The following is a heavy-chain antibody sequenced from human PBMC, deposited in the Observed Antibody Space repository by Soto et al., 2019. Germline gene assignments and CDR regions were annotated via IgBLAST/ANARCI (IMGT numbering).Heavy chain of an antibody. CDR3: ARDLLAAGTYYSYYGMDV. Sequence: QVQLVQSGAEVKKPGSSVKVSCKASGGTFSSYAISWVRQAPGQGLEWMGGIIPICGTANSAQMFQGRVTITADESTNTAYIELSSLRSEDTAVYYCARDLLAAGTYYSYYGMDVWGQGTTVTVSS. J-gene: IGHJ6*02. CDR2: IIPICGTA. CDR1: GGTFSSYA. D-gene: IGHD6-13*01. V-gene: IGHV1-69*01.